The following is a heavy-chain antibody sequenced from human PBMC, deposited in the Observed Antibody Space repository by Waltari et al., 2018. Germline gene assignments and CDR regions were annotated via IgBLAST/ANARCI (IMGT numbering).Heavy chain of an antibody. Sequence: EVQLVESGGGLVQTGGSLRLSCVASGLPLSSYWISWVRRAPGKGLEWVANIKQDGNAKYHVDSVKGRLTISRDNAKNSLYLQMNSLRAEDTAVYYCARDRDGYIDYWGQGTLVTVSS. CDR2: IKQDGNAK. V-gene: IGHV3-7*01. J-gene: IGHJ4*02. CDR1: GLPLSSYW. CDR3: ARDRDGYIDY.